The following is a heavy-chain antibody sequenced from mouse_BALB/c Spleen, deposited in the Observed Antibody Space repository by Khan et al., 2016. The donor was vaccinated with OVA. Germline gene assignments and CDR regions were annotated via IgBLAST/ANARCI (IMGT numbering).Heavy chain of an antibody. CDR1: GYTFPDYS. J-gene: IGHJ2*01. Sequence: QVQLKESGPELVRPGVSVKISCKGSGYTFPDYSMHWVKQSHAKSLEWLGVISTDSVNINYNLKFKGKSTLSVDKSSSTAYMELARMTSEDSAIYYCALRDYFDYWGQGTTLTVSS. V-gene: IGHV1S137*01. CDR2: ISTDSVNI. CDR3: ALRDYFDY.